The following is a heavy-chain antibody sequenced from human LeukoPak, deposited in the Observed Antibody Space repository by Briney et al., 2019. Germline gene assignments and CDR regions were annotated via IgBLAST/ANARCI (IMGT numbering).Heavy chain of an antibody. J-gene: IGHJ4*02. CDR1: GGSFRGYY. V-gene: IGHV4-34*01. Sequence: SETLSLTCAVYGGSFRGYYWSWIRQPPGKGLEWIGEINHSGSTNYNPSLKSRVTISVDTSKNQFSLKLSSVTAADTAVYYCARGRLRAAGTPGYFDYWGQGTLVTVSS. CDR3: ARGRLRAAGTPGYFDY. D-gene: IGHD6-13*01. CDR2: INHSGST.